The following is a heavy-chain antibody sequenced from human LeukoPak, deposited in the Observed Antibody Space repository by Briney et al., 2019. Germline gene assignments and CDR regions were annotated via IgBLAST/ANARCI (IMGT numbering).Heavy chain of an antibody. J-gene: IGHJ6*03. CDR2: LYYSGST. D-gene: IGHD6-13*01. V-gene: IGHV4-59*01. CDR1: GGSISSYY. Sequence: SETLSLTCTVSGGSISSYYWSWIRQPPGKGREWIGYLYYSGSTNYNPPLKSRVTISVDTSKNQFSLKLSSVTAADTAVYYCARYSSSWYGYYYYYMDVWGKGTTVTVSS. CDR3: ARYSSSWYGYYYYYMDV.